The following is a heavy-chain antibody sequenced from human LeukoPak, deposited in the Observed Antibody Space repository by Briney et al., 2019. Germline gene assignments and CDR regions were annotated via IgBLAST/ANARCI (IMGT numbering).Heavy chain of an antibody. Sequence: ASVKVSCKASGYTFTSYAMHWVRQAPGQRLEWMGWINAGNGNTKYSQKFQGRVTITRDTSASTAYMELSSLSSVTAADTAVYYCARVDGDYVDSGRRKIDYWGQGTLVTVSS. D-gene: IGHD4-17*01. CDR3: ARVDGDYVDSGRRKIDY. CDR1: GYTFTSYA. J-gene: IGHJ4*02. V-gene: IGHV1-3*01. CDR2: INAGNGNT.